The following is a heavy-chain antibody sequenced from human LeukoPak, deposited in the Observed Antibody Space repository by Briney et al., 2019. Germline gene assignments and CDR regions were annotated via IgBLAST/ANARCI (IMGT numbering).Heavy chain of an antibody. Sequence: SGPTLLKPTQTLTLTCTFSGFSLSTSGVGVGWIRQPPGEALEWLALIYWDDDKRYSPSLKSRLTITKDTSKNQVVLTVTNMDPVDTATYYCAHRRGGITIFELSLNWFDPWGQGTLVTVSS. CDR3: AHRRGGITIFELSLNWFDP. CDR2: IYWDDDK. V-gene: IGHV2-5*02. CDR1: GFSLSTSGVG. D-gene: IGHD3-3*01. J-gene: IGHJ5*02.